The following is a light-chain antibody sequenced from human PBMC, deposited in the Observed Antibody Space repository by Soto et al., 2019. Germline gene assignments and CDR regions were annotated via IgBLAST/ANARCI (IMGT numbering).Light chain of an antibody. Sequence: DIHMTQSPSSVSASVGDSVTMTCRASRGITNGLAWYQQKPGKAPKPLIYGASSLQSGVPSRFSGGGSGTEFILTITGLPTEDFATYFCQEADGFPWRFGHGTRVEMK. J-gene: IGKJ1*01. CDR3: QEADGFPWR. CDR1: RGITNG. V-gene: IGKV1-12*02. CDR2: GAS.